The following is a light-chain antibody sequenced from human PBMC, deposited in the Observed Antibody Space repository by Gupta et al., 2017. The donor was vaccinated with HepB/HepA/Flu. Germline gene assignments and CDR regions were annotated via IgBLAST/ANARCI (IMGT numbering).Light chain of an antibody. CDR2: GDN. CDR3: QSYDSSLYV. Sequence: GALGQRVTISCTGSSSNIGAGYDVHWYRQFPGTGPNVLVYGDNRRPWGVPDRFSGSRSGTSASLAITWLQAEDEAYYYCQSYDSSLYVFGTGTKVIVL. V-gene: IGLV1-40*01. J-gene: IGLJ1*01. CDR1: SSNIGAGYD.